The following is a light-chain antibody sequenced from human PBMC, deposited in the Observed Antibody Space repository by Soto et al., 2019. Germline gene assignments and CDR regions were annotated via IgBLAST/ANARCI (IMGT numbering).Light chain of an antibody. CDR2: DAS. Sequence: DIQMTQSPSTLSASVRDRVTITCRASQSISSWLAWYQQKPGKAPKLLIYDASTLESGVPSRFIGSGSGTEFTLTISSLQPDDFATYYCQQYKSYWTFGQGTKVEIK. CDR3: QQYKSYWT. CDR1: QSISSW. V-gene: IGKV1-5*01. J-gene: IGKJ1*01.